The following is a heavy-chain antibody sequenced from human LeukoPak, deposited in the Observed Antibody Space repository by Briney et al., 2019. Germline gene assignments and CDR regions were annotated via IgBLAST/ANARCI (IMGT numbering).Heavy chain of an antibody. D-gene: IGHD6-13*01. CDR3: AREIAAAGIAAFDI. V-gene: IGHV4-30-2*01. CDR1: VGSISSGGYP. CDR2: IYHSGST. J-gene: IGHJ3*02. Sequence: SETLSLTCAVSVGSISSGGYPWSWIRQPPGKGLEWIWYIYHSGSTYYNPSLKSRVTISVDTSKNQFSLKLSSVTAADTAVYYCAREIAAAGIAAFDIWGQGTMVTVSS.